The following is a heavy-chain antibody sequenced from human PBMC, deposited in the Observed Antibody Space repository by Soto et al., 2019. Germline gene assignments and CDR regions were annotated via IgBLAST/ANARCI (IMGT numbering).Heavy chain of an antibody. D-gene: IGHD6-19*01. J-gene: IGHJ4*02. Sequence: SLRLSCGASGFTFSSYWMSWVRQAPGKGLEWVANVKQDGSEKYFVDSVKGRFTISRDNAKNSLFLQMNSLRAEDTAVYYCARESVAGLDYWGQGTLVTVSS. CDR1: GFTFSSYW. CDR3: ARESVAGLDY. V-gene: IGHV3-7*01. CDR2: VKQDGSEK.